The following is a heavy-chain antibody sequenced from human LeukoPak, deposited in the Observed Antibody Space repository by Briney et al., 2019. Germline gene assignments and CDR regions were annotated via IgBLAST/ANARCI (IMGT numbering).Heavy chain of an antibody. CDR2: IKQDGSQK. D-gene: IGHD3-22*01. CDR1: GFTFSSYW. Sequence: GGSLRVSCAASGFTFSSYWMTWVRQAPGKGLEWVANIKQDGSQKFYLDSVKGRFTISRDNAKESLFLQMSSLRAEDTAVYYRARHYDSTAYSLDYWGQGTLVTVSS. J-gene: IGHJ4*02. CDR3: ARHYDSTAYSLDY. V-gene: IGHV3-7*01.